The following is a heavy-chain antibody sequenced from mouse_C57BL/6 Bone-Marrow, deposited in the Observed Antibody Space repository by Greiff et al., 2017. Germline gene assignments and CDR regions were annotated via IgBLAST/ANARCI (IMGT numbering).Heavy chain of an antibody. D-gene: IGHD1-2*01. V-gene: IGHV1-4*01. CDR3: ARSLADWYFDV. J-gene: IGHJ1*03. CDR1: GYTFTSYT. Sequence: VQLQQSGAELARPGASVKMSCKASGYTFTSYTMHWVKQRPGQGLEWIGYLNPSSGYTKYNQKFKDKATLTADKSSSTAYMQLSSLTSEDSAVYYCARSLADWYFDVWGTGTTVTVSS. CDR2: LNPSSGYT.